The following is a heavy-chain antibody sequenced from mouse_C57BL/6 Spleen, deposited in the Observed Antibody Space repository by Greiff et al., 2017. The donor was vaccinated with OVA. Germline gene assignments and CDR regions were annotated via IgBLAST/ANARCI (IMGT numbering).Heavy chain of an antibody. D-gene: IGHD2-4*01. CDR1: GYTFTSYW. V-gene: IGHV1-53*01. CDR3: ARGIYYDYEDYFDY. J-gene: IGHJ2*01. Sequence: QVQLKQPGTELVKPGASVKLSCKASGYTFTSYWMHWVKQRPGQGLEWIGNINPSNGGTNYNEKFKSKATLTVDKSSSTAYMQLSSLTSEDSAVYYCARGIYYDYEDYFDYWGQGTTLTVSS. CDR2: INPSNGGT.